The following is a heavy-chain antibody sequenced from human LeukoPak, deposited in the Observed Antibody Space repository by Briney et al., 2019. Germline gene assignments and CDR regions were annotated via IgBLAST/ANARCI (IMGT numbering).Heavy chain of an antibody. V-gene: IGHV3-53*01. CDR2: IYSGGST. J-gene: IGHJ6*03. CDR1: GFTVSSNY. Sequence: GGSLRLSCAASGFTVSSNYMSWVRQAPGKGLEWVSVIYSGGSTYYADSVKGRFTISRDNSKNTLYLQMNSLRAEDTAVYYCARSQWFKGDYYYYYYMDVWGKGTTVTISS. D-gene: IGHD3-10*01. CDR3: ARSQWFKGDYYYYYYMDV.